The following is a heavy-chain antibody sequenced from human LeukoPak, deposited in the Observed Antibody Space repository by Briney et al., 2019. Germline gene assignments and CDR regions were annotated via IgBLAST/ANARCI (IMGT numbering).Heavy chain of an antibody. D-gene: IGHD4-11*01. CDR3: ARSYSFYPDDY. CDR1: GFTFSSYG. CDR2: ISSGGGST. Sequence: GGSLRLSCAASGFTFSSYGMSWVRQAPGKALEWVSGISSGGGSTHYADSVKGRFTISRDNAKNSLYLQMSSLRAEDTAVYYCARSYSFYPDDYWGQGTLVTVSS. V-gene: IGHV3-23*01. J-gene: IGHJ4*02.